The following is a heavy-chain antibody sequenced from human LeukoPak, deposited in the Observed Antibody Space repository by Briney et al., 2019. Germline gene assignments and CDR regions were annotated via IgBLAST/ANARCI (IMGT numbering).Heavy chain of an antibody. CDR2: IIPIFGTA. CDR3: ARVWFGELAHYYYYMDV. D-gene: IGHD3-10*01. J-gene: IGHJ6*03. Sequence: SVKVSCKASGGTFSSYAISWVRQAPGQGLEWMGGIIPIFGTANYAQKFQGRVTVTTDESTSTAYMELSSLRSEDTAVYYCARVWFGELAHYYYYMDVWGKGTTVTVSS. V-gene: IGHV1-69*05. CDR1: GGTFSSYA.